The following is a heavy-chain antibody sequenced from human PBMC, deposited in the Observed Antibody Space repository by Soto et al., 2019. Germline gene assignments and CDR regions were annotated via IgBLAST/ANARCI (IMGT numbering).Heavy chain of an antibody. J-gene: IGHJ6*03. CDR1: GFTFSSYS. CDR3: ARVPPGNYYYYYMDV. Sequence: PGGSLRLSCSASGFTFSSYSMNWVRQAPGKGLEWVSYISSSSSTIYYADSVKGRFTISRDNAKNSLYLQMNSLRAEDTAVYYCARVPPGNYYYYYMDVWGKGTTVTVSS. V-gene: IGHV3-48*01. CDR2: ISSSSSTI. D-gene: IGHD3-10*01.